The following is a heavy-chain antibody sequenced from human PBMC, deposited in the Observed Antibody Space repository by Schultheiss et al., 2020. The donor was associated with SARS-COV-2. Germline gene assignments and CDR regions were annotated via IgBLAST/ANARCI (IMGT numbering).Heavy chain of an antibody. D-gene: IGHD2-15*01. CDR3: AAVPCSGGSCYRVGYYGMDV. J-gene: IGHJ6*02. CDR2: IVVGSGNT. CDR1: GFTFTSSA. Sequence: SVKVSCKASGFTFTSSAVQWVRQARGQRLEWIGWIVVGSGNTNYAQKFQERVTITRDMSTSTAYMELSSLRSEDTAVYYCAAVPCSGGSCYRVGYYGMDVWGQGTTVTVSS. V-gene: IGHV1-58*01.